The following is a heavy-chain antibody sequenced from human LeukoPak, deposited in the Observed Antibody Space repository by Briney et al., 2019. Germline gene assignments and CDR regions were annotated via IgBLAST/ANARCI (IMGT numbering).Heavy chain of an antibody. CDR3: ARDWASSSWYGIGGYFDY. D-gene: IGHD6-13*01. CDR1: GYTFTSYY. V-gene: IGHV1-46*01. CDR2: INPSGGST. J-gene: IGHJ4*02. Sequence: ASVKVSCTASGYTFTSYYMHWVRQAPGQGLEWMGIINPSGGSTSYAQKFQGRVTMTRDTSTSTVYMELSSLRSEDTAVYYCARDWASSSWYGIGGYFDYWGQGTLVTVPS.